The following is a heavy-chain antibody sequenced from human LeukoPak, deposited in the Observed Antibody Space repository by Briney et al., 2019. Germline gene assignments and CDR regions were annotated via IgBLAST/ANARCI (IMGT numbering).Heavy chain of an antibody. J-gene: IGHJ3*02. CDR1: GFTFSSYA. CDR2: ISYDGSNK. CDR3: ARAREIRYFDWLLFSDAFDI. Sequence: PGRSLRLSCAASGFTFSSYAMHWVRQAPGKGLEWVAVISYDGSNKYYADSVKGRFTIYRDNYKNTLYLQMNSLRAEDTAVYYCARAREIRYFDWLLFSDAFDIWGQGTMVTVSS. D-gene: IGHD3-9*01. V-gene: IGHV3-30*04.